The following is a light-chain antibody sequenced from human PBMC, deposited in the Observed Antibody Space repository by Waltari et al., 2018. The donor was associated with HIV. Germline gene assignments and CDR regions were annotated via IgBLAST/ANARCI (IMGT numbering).Light chain of an antibody. CDR3: SSYVSSNTVV. V-gene: IGLV2-14*03. Sequence: QSALTQPASVSGSPGQSITIPCSGTTSDVGHYNFVSWYQQHPGRAPKLMIHEVTNRASGPSTRFSCSKSGKTAYLTISGLQAEDEADYYCSSYVSSNTVVFGGGTKLTVL. J-gene: IGLJ2*01. CDR1: TSDVGHYNF. CDR2: EVT.